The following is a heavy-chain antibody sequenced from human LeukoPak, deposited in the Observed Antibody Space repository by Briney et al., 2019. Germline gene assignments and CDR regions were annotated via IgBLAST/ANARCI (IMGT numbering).Heavy chain of an antibody. J-gene: IGHJ4*02. D-gene: IGHD5-24*01. CDR3: ARGSRDGYNFELDY. CDR1: GGTFSSYA. Sequence: ASVKVSCKASGGTFSSYAISWVRQAPGQGLEWMGGIIPIFGTANYVQKFQGRVTITADESTSTAYMELSSLRSEDTAVYYCARGSRDGYNFELDYWGQGTLVTVSS. V-gene: IGHV1-69*13. CDR2: IIPIFGTA.